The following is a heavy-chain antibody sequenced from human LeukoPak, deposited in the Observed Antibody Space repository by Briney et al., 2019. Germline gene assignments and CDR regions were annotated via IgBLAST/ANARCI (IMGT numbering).Heavy chain of an antibody. J-gene: IGHJ4*02. CDR2: INHSGST. Sequence: TPSETLSLTCAVYGGSFSGYYWSWIRQPPGKGLEWIGEINHSGSTNYNPSLKSRVTISVDTSKNQFSLKLSSVTAADTAVYYCARADLAVAGYFDYWGQGTLVTVSS. CDR1: GGSFSGYY. CDR3: ARADLAVAGYFDY. D-gene: IGHD6-19*01. V-gene: IGHV4-34*01.